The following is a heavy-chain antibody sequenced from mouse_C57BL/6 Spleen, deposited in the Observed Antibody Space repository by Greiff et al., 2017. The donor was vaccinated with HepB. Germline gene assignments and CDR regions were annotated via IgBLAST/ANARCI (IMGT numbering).Heavy chain of an antibody. CDR1: GFTFSDYY. V-gene: IGHV5-12*01. D-gene: IGHD2-4*01. J-gene: IGHJ2*01. Sequence: EVKLMESGGGLVQPGGSLKLSCAASGFTFSDYYMYWVRQTPEKRLEWVAYISNGGGSTYYPDTVKGRFTISRDNAKNTLYLQMSRLKSEDTAMYYCARLRYDYDEGYYFDYWGQGTTLTVSS. CDR3: ARLRYDYDEGYYFDY. CDR2: ISNGGGST.